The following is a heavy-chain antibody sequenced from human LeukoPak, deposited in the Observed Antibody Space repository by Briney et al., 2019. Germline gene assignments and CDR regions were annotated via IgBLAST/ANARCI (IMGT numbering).Heavy chain of an antibody. Sequence: ASVNVSCKASGYTFTIYAMHWVRQAPGQRLEWMGWINAGNGNTKYSQKFQGRVTITRDTSASTAYMELSSLRSEDTAVYYCAREYSGYDYAFDIWGQGTMVTVSS. CDR3: AREYSGYDYAFDI. CDR1: GYTFTIYA. CDR2: INAGNGNT. J-gene: IGHJ3*02. D-gene: IGHD5-12*01. V-gene: IGHV1-3*01.